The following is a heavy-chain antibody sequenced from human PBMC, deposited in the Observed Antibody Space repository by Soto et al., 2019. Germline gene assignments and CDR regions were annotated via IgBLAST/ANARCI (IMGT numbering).Heavy chain of an antibody. CDR2: ISGSGGST. D-gene: IGHD2-2*01. CDR1: GFTFSSYA. CDR3: AKGEDIVVVPAAESWLDP. J-gene: IGHJ5*02. Sequence: EVQLLESGGGLVQPGGSLRLSCAASGFTFSSYAMSWVRQAPGKGLEWVSAISGSGGSTYYADSVKGRFTISRDNSKITLYLQINSLRAEDTPVSYCAKGEDIVVVPAAESWLDPWGQGTLVTVSS. V-gene: IGHV3-23*01.